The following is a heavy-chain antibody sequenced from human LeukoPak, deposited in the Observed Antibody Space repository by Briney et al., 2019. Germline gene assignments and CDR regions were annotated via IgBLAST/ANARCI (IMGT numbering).Heavy chain of an antibody. V-gene: IGHV4-39*07. CDR3: ARKPVAGTI. D-gene: IGHD6-19*01. CDR2: IYYSGST. J-gene: IGHJ4*02. Sequence: SETLSLTCTVSGGSISSSSYYWGWIRQPPGKGLEWIGSIYYSGSTYYNPSLKSRVTISVDTSKNQFSLQLNSVTPEDTAVYYCARKPVAGTIWGQGTLVTVSS. CDR1: GGSISSSSYY.